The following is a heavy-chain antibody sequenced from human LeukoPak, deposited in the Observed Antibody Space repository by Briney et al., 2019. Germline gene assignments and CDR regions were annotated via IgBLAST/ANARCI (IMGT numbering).Heavy chain of an antibody. CDR3: ARRTESKCFDL. V-gene: IGHV3-23*01. Sequence: GGSLRLSCAASGFTFSSYVMSWVRQAPGKGLECASSIVGSGDKTYYADSVKGRFTISRDNSKNTLYLQVNSLRAEDTAVYYCARRTESKCFDLWGQGTLVTVSS. J-gene: IGHJ4*02. CDR1: GFTFSSYV. CDR2: IVGSGDKT. D-gene: IGHD2-2*01.